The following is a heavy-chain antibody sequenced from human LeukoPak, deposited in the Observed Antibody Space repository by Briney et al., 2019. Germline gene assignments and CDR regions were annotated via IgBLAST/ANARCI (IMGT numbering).Heavy chain of an antibody. J-gene: IGHJ2*01. CDR3: ARGPLGYCSSTSCPGSYWYFDL. V-gene: IGHV4-34*01. CDR2: INHNGST. CDR1: GGSISSYY. Sequence: SETLSLTCTVSGGSISSYYWSWIRQPPGKGLEWIGEINHNGSTNYNPSLKSRVTISVDTSKNQFSLKLSSVTAADTAVYYCARGPLGYCSSTSCPGSYWYFDLWGRGTLVTVSS. D-gene: IGHD2-2*01.